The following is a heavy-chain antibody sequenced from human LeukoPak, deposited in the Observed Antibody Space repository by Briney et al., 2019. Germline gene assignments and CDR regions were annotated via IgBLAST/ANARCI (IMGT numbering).Heavy chain of an antibody. CDR2: IWYDGSNK. V-gene: IGHV3-33*01. D-gene: IGHD3-22*01. CDR1: GFTFSSYC. J-gene: IGHJ4*02. CDR3: ARGGYYYDSSGYYPDY. Sequence: GGSLRLSCAASGFTFSSYCMHWVRQAPGKGLEWVAVIWYDGSNKYYADSVKGRFTISRDNSKNTLYLQMNSLRAEDTAVYYCARGGYYYDSSGYYPDYWGQGTLVTVSS.